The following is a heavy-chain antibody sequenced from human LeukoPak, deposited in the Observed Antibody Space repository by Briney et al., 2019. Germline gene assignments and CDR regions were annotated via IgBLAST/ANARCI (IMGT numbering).Heavy chain of an antibody. J-gene: IGHJ5*02. CDR2: INEDGSER. Sequence: PGGSLRLSCTASGFDFSAYWMTWVRQAPGKGLEWVANINEDGSERNYVDAVKGRFTISRDNAKNSVYLQLNSLRVEDTALYYCARDRPISVSGVVILPWGQGTLVTVSS. V-gene: IGHV3-7*01. D-gene: IGHD3-3*01. CDR3: ARDRPISVSGVVILP. CDR1: GFDFSAYW.